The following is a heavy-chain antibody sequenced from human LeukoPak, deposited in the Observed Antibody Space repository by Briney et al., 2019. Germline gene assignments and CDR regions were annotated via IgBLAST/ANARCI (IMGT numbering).Heavy chain of an antibody. CDR2: INPNSGGT. CDR3: ARANRRYNWNDVGY. Sequence: ASVKVSCKASGYTFTGYYMHWVRQAPGQGLEWMGWINPNSGGTNYAQKFQGRVTMTRDTSISTAYMELSRLRSDDAAVYYCARANRRYNWNDVGYWGQGTLVTVSS. D-gene: IGHD1-1*01. CDR1: GYTFTGYY. J-gene: IGHJ4*02. V-gene: IGHV1-2*02.